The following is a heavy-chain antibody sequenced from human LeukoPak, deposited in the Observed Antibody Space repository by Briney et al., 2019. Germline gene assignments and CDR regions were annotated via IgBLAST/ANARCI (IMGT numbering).Heavy chain of an antibody. V-gene: IGHV3-9*01. Sequence: GGSLRLSCAATGFTFNDHAMYWVRQAPGKGLEWVSGINWNSDNIGYADSVKGRFTISRDDAKNSLFLQMNSLRTEDTALYYCARASYYYDTTGLGAVDIWGQGTMVTVSS. D-gene: IGHD3-22*01. CDR1: GFTFNDHA. CDR3: ARASYYYDTTGLGAVDI. CDR2: INWNSDNI. J-gene: IGHJ3*02.